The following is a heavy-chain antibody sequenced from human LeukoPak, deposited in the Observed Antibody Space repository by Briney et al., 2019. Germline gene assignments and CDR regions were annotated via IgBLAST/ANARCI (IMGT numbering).Heavy chain of an antibody. Sequence: GGSLRLSCAASGFTFSSYSMNWVRQAPGKGLEWVSSISSSSSYIYYADSVKGRFTISRDNAKNSLYLQMNSLRAEDTAVYYCARLRRSGYEYLYYFDYWGQGTLVTVSS. V-gene: IGHV3-21*01. J-gene: IGHJ4*02. CDR3: ARLRRSGYEYLYYFDY. D-gene: IGHD5-12*01. CDR1: GFTFSSYS. CDR2: ISSSSSYI.